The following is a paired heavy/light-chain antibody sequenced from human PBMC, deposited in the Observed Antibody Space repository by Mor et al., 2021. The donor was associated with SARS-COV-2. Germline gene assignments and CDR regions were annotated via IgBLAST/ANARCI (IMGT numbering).Light chain of an antibody. J-gene: IGKJ1*01. CDR3: QQFDELPWT. V-gene: IGKV1-33*01. Sequence: DIQMTQSPSSLSASVGDRVSITCQTSQDINDYLNWYQQKPGTAPRLLIYDASTLKSGVPSRFRGSGSGTHFTLVITSLQPEDLGTYYCQQFDELPWTFGQGTKVEIK. CDR1: QDINDY. CDR2: DAS.
Heavy chain of an antibody. CDR2: ISAYNGNT. J-gene: IGHJ6*02. V-gene: IGHV1-18*04. Sequence: QVQLVQSGAEVKKPGASVKVSCKASGYTFTSYGISWVRQAPGQGLEWMGWISAYNGNTNYAQKLQGRVTMTTDTSTSTAYMELRSLRSDDTAVYYCARDDSHVGATNYYYYYYGMDVWGQGTTVTVSS. CDR1: GYTFTSYG. D-gene: IGHD1-26*01. CDR3: ARDDSHVGATNYYYYYYGMDV.